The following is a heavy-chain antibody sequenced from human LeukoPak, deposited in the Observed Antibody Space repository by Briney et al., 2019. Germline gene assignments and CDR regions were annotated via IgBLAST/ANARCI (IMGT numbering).Heavy chain of an antibody. V-gene: IGHV3-13*01. J-gene: IGHJ6*02. CDR2: IGTVGDT. CDR1: GFTFSTYD. D-gene: IGHD3-10*01. Sequence: GGSLRLSCAASGFTFSTYDFHWVRQATGKGLEWVSAIGTVGDTHYPGSVKGRFTISRDNSKNTLYLQMNSLRAEDTAVYYCAKGGSGSYPFGPDYYYGMDVWGQGTTVTVSS. CDR3: AKGGSGSYPFGPDYYYGMDV.